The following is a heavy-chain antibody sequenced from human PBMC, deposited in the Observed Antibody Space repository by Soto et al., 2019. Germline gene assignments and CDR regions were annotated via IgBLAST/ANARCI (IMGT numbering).Heavy chain of an antibody. CDR2: IKRDGSES. J-gene: IGHJ4*02. V-gene: IGHV3-7*05. CDR3: ARLRGGLAAPHSHFSFDL. CDR1: GFTFSDYW. Sequence: EVQLVESGGGLVQPGGSLRLSCEASGFTFSDYWMNWVRLTPREGLEWGTNIKRDGSESYYLDSVQGRFTISRDNAKNSLFLQMTRLRAEDTAIYYCARLRGGLAAPHSHFSFDLWGQGTLVTVSS. D-gene: IGHD3-16*01.